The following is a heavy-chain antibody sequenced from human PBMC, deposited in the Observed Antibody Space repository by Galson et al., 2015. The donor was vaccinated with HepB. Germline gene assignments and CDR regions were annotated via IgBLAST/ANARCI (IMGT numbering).Heavy chain of an antibody. V-gene: IGHV3-74*01. Sequence: SLRLSCAASGFTFSWYWMHWVRQVPGKGLVWVARTNSDGSYTTYADSVKGRFTISRDNAKNTLYLQMNSPRAEDTALYYCARTRGAAAGIFDYWGQGTLVTVSS. CDR2: TNSDGSYT. CDR1: GFTFSWYW. CDR3: ARTRGAAAGIFDY. D-gene: IGHD6-13*01. J-gene: IGHJ4*02.